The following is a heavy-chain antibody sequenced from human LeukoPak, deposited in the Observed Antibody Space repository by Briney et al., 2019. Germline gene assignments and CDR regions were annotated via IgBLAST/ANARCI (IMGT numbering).Heavy chain of an antibody. CDR1: GGSIAGHY. V-gene: IGHV4-59*08. Sequence: SETLSPTCPVSGGSIAGHYWSWLRQHPGKGLEWIAFIHYSGSTHYKSSLKSRATISVDMSKNQFSLRLSSVTAADTAVYYCARHSVSSSHYFDYWGHGRLVTVSS. J-gene: IGHJ4*01. CDR3: ARHSVSSSHYFDY. D-gene: IGHD1-26*01. CDR2: IHYSGST.